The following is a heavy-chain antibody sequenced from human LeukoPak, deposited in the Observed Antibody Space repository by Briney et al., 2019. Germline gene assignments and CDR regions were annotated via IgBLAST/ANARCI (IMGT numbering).Heavy chain of an antibody. CDR2: INTAGDT. CDR3: ERVGVAGFDY. D-gene: IGHD2-15*01. J-gene: IGHJ4*02. Sequence: GGSLRLSCAASGFTFSSYDMHWVRQGTGKGLEWVSAINTAGDTFYPGSVKGRFTISRETAKNSLYLQMNSLRAGDTAVYYCERVGVAGFDYWGQGTLVTVSS. CDR1: GFTFSSYD. V-gene: IGHV3-13*01.